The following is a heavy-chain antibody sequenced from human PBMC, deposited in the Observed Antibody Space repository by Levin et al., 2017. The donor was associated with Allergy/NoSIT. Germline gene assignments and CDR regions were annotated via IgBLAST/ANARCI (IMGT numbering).Heavy chain of an antibody. CDR2: IYPGDSDT. J-gene: IGHJ4*02. V-gene: IGHV5-51*01. CDR3: ARLVGATAGGFDY. Sequence: PGGSLRLSCKGSGYSFTSYWIGWVRQMPGKGLEWMGIIYPGDSDTRYSPSFQGQVTISADKSISTAYLQWSSLKASDTAMYYCARLVGATAGGFDYWGQGTLVTVSS. D-gene: IGHD1-26*01. CDR1: GYSFTSYW.